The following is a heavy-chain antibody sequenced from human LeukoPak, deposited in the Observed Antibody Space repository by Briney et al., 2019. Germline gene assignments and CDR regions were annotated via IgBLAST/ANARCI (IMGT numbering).Heavy chain of an antibody. V-gene: IGHV3-21*01. CDR2: ISSSSSYI. Sequence: GGSLRLSCAASGFTFSSYSMNWVRQAPGKGLEWVSSISSSSSYIYYADSVKGRFTISRDNSKNTLYLQMNSLRAEDTAVYYCAREYRGEYYFAYWGQGTLVTVSS. J-gene: IGHJ4*02. D-gene: IGHD3-10*01. CDR1: GFTFSSYS. CDR3: AREYRGEYYFAY.